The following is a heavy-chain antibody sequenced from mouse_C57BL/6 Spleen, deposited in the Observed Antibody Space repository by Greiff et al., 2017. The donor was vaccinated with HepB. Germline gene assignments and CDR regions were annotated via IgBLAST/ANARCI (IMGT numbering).Heavy chain of an antibody. J-gene: IGHJ2*01. CDR3: ARSRDYDPYYFDY. V-gene: IGHV1-64*01. CDR2: IHPNSGST. Sequence: VQLQQPGAELVKPGASVKLSCKASGYTFTSYWMHWVKQRPGQGLEWIGMIHPNSGSTNYNEKFKSKATLTVDKSSSTAYMQLSSLTSEDSAVYYYARSRDYDPYYFDYWGQGTTLTVSS. D-gene: IGHD2-4*01. CDR1: GYTFTSYW.